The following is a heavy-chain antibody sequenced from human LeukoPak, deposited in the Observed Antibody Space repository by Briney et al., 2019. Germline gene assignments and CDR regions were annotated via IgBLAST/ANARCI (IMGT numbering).Heavy chain of an antibody. V-gene: IGHV3-23*01. D-gene: IGHD3-10*01. Sequence: GGSLRLSCAAYGFTFSSDAMSWVRQAPGKGLEWVSTISGGGGTTYYSDSVKGRFTISRDNSKNTLFLQMNSLRAEDTAVYYCAKASTFGELNRPFDYWGQGTLVTVSS. CDR1: GFTFSSDA. J-gene: IGHJ4*02. CDR2: ISGGGGTT. CDR3: AKASTFGELNRPFDY.